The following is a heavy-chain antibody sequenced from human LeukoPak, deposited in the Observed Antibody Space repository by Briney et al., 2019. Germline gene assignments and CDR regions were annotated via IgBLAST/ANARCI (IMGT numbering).Heavy chain of an antibody. D-gene: IGHD3-22*01. CDR3: ARDYYPYYYDSSAYFDY. Sequence: GSSVKVSCKASGGTFSGSAFIWVRQAPGQGPEWMGGIIPIFGTPNYAQKFQGRVTITADKSTSTAYMELSSLRSEDTAVYYCARDYYPYYYDSSAYFDYWGQGTLVTVSS. CDR2: IIPIFGTP. J-gene: IGHJ4*02. V-gene: IGHV1-69*06. CDR1: GGTFSGSA.